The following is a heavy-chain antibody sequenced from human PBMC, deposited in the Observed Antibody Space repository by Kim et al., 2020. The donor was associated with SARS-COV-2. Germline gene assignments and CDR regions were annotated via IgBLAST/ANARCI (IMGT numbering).Heavy chain of an antibody. V-gene: IGHV3-23*01. CDR1: GFTFSDFA. D-gene: IGHD1-20*01. J-gene: IGHJ3*02. CDR3: AKDFFGHNGKWDGFNI. CDR2: MGGADTDT. Sequence: GGSLRLSCVASGFTFSDFAMSWVRQAPGKGLEWVSSMGGADTDTYYADAVKGRFTISRDDSKNTLYLLMSSLRAGDTAVYYCAKDFFGHNGKWDGFNIWGQGTMVIVSP.